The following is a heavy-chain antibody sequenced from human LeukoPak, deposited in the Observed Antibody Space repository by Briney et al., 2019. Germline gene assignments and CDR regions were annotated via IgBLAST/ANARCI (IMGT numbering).Heavy chain of an antibody. Sequence: SETLSLTCTVSGGSISSGGYFWGWIRQSAAKGLEWIGSVDYSGDTYYNPSLKSRLTISIDTSRNQFSLKLSSVTAADTAVYYCASRKPLEVGGGYYYYMDVWGKGTTVTVSS. CDR1: GGSISSGGYF. CDR3: ASRKPLEVGGGYYYYMDV. V-gene: IGHV4-39*07. D-gene: IGHD2-15*01. J-gene: IGHJ6*03. CDR2: VDYSGDT.